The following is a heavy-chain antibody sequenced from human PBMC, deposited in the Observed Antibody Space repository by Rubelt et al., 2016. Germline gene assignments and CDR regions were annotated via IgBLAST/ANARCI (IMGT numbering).Heavy chain of an antibody. V-gene: IGHV4-34*01. CDR3: ARGLARAAAAPRRLWFDP. Sequence: QVQLQQWGAGLLKPSETLSLTCAVYGGSFSGYYWSWIRQPPGKGLEWIGEINHSGSTNYNPSLKSRVTISVDTANTQFALKLSSVTAADTAVYYWARGLARAAAAPRRLWFDPWGQGTLVTVSS. J-gene: IGHJ5*02. D-gene: IGHD6-13*01. CDR1: GGSFSGYY. CDR2: INHSGST.